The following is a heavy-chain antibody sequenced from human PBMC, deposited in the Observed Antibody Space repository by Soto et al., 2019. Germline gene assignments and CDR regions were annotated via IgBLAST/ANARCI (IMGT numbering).Heavy chain of an antibody. V-gene: IGHV3-21*01. J-gene: IGHJ6*02. CDR2: ISSSSSYI. CDR1: GFTFSSYS. CDR3: ARDRQDIVVVPAAISFSYGMDV. D-gene: IGHD2-2*01. Sequence: GGSLRLSCAASGFTFSSYSMNWVRQAPGKGLEWVSSISSSSSYIYYADSVKGRFTISRDNAKNSLYLQMNSLRTEDTAVYYCARDRQDIVVVPAAISFSYGMDVWGQGTTVTVSS.